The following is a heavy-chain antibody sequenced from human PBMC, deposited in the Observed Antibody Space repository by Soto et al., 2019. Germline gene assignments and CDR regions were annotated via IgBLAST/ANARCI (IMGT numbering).Heavy chain of an antibody. D-gene: IGHD2-21*02. J-gene: IGHJ4*02. Sequence: EVQLLESGGGLVQPGGSLRLSCAASGFTFSSYAMSWVRQAPGKGLEWVSAISGSGGSTYYADSVKGRFTISRDNSKDTLDMLMNSLRAEDTAVYYCAKDHPDSLAYCGGDCYSEDYWGQGTLVTVSS. CDR2: ISGSGGST. CDR1: GFTFSSYA. V-gene: IGHV3-23*01. CDR3: AKDHPDSLAYCGGDCYSEDY.